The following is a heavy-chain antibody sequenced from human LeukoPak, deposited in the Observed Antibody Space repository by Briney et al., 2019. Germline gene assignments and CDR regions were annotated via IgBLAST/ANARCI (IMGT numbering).Heavy chain of an antibody. D-gene: IGHD3-9*01. CDR2: IWYDGSNK. J-gene: IGHJ4*01. Sequence: PGGSLRLSCAASGFTFRTYGMNWVRQAPGKGLEWVAVIWYDGSNKYYADSVKGRFTISRDNAKNTLYLQMNTLRVEDTAVYYCAKWGDYDILTGYYDSNYWGHGTLVTVSS. CDR3: AKWGDYDILTGYYDSNY. V-gene: IGHV3-33*06. CDR1: GFTFRTYG.